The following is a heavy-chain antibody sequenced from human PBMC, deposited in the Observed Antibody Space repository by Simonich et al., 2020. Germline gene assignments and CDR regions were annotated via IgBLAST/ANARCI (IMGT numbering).Heavy chain of an antibody. J-gene: IGHJ3*02. Sequence: QVQLVESGGGVVQPGRSLRLSCAASGFTFSSYAMHWVRQAPGKGLEWVEVISNDGSNKYYEDSVKGRFTISRDNSKNTLYLQMNSLRAEDTAVYYCAREGAGNDAFDIWGQGTMVTVSS. V-gene: IGHV3-30*07. D-gene: IGHD1-26*01. CDR1: GFTFSSYA. CDR3: AREGAGNDAFDI. CDR2: ISNDGSNK.